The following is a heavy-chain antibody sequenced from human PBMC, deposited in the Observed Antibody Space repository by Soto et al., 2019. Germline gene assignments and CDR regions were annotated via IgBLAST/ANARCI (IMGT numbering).Heavy chain of an antibody. D-gene: IGHD5-12*01. CDR2: ISAYNGNT. CDR1: GYTFTSYG. CDR3: ARDYSGYYYDYYYYMDV. V-gene: IGHV1-18*01. Sequence: QVQLVQSGAEVKKPGASVKVSCKASGYTFTSYGISWVRQAPGQGLEWMGWISAYNGNTNYAQKLQGRVTMTTDTSTSTAYMELRSLRSDDTAVYYCARDYSGYYYDYYYYMDVWGKGTTVTVSS. J-gene: IGHJ6*03.